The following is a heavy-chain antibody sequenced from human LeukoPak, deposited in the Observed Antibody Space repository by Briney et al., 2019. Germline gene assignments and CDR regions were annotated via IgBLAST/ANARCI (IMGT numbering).Heavy chain of an antibody. CDR1: GYTFTGYY. CDR3: ARGNGYNDYYYYYYMDV. D-gene: IGHD5-24*01. Sequence: ASVKVSCKASGYTFTGYYMHWVRQAPGQGLEWMGWINPNSGGTNYAQKFQGRVTMTRDTSISTAYMELSSLRSEDTAVYYCARGNGYNDYYYYYYMDVWGKGTTVTVSS. J-gene: IGHJ6*03. V-gene: IGHV1-2*02. CDR2: INPNSGGT.